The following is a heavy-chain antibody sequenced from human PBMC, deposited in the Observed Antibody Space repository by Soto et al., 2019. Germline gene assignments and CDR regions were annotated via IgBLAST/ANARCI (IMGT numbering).Heavy chain of an antibody. D-gene: IGHD3-3*01. Sequence: GGSLRLSCAASGFTFSSYSMNWVRQAPGKGLEWVSYISSSSSTIYYADSVKGRFTISRDNAKNSLYLQMNSLRDEDTAVYYCARAVSIARFSADFDYWGQGTLVTVSS. CDR1: GFTFSSYS. CDR2: ISSSSSTI. J-gene: IGHJ4*02. CDR3: ARAVSIARFSADFDY. V-gene: IGHV3-48*02.